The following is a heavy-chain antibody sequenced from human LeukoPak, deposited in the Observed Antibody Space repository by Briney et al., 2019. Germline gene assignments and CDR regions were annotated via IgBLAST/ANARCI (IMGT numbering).Heavy chain of an antibody. J-gene: IGHJ3*02. V-gene: IGHV4-4*02. Sequence: SETLSLTCAVSGGSINITNWLGWVRPPPRKGLEWVGENHHTWGTNYNPSLKSRVTISLEKSKNQFSVKLSSVTAADAAVYYCAREHIAADTRDAFDIWGQGTMVTVSS. CDR1: GGSINITNW. CDR3: AREHIAADTRDAFDI. CDR2: NHHTWGT. D-gene: IGHD6-13*01.